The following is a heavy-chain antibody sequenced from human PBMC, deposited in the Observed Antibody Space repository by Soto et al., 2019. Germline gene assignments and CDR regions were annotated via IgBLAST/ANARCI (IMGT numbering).Heavy chain of an antibody. D-gene: IGHD5-18*01. V-gene: IGHV4-34*01. Sequence: PSQTLSLTCAVYGGSFSGYYWSWIRQPPGKGLEWIGEINHSGSTNYNPSLKSRVTISVDTSKNQFSLELSSVTAADTAVYYCARSRVRGYSYGYDYWGQVTLVTV. CDR3: ARSRVRGYSYGYDY. CDR1: GGSFSGYY. CDR2: INHSGST. J-gene: IGHJ4*02.